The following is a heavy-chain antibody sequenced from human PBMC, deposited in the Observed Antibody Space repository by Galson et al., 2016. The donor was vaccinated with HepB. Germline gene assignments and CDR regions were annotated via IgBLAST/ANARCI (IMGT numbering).Heavy chain of an antibody. D-gene: IGHD3-3*01. CDR1: GGSISSGDYY. CDR3: ARDRYYDFWSGYLGVGAFDI. J-gene: IGHJ3*02. V-gene: IGHV4-30-4*01. Sequence: TLSLTCTVSGGSISSGDYYWSWIRQPPGKGLEWIGNIYYSGSTYYNPSLKSRAIISVDTSTNQCSLKLSSVTAADTAVYYCARDRYYDFWSGYLGVGAFDIWGQGTMVTVSS. CDR2: IYYSGST.